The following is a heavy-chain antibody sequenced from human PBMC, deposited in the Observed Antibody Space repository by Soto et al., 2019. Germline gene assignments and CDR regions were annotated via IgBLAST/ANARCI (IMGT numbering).Heavy chain of an antibody. D-gene: IGHD5-12*01. V-gene: IGHV1-2*04. J-gene: IGHJ6*02. CDR2: INPNSGST. CDR1: GYTFTGYY. Sequence: ASVKVSCKASGYTFTGYYMHWVRQAPGQWLEWTVWINPNSGSTNYAQKFHGWVTMTRDTSISTAYMELSRLRSGDTAVYYCARGGYNCRTGGGYYYGMDVWGQGSTVTVSS. CDR3: ARGGYNCRTGGGYYYGMDV.